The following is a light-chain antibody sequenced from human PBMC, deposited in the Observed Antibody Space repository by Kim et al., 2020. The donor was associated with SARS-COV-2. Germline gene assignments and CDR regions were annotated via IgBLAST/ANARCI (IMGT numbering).Light chain of an antibody. CDR3: QQYNNWPLFT. CDR2: GAS. V-gene: IGKV3-15*01. J-gene: IGKJ3*01. Sequence: SPGERATLSCRASQSVSSNLAWYQQKPGQAPRLLIYGASTRATGIPARFRGSGSGTEFTLTISSLQSEDFAVYYCQQYNNWPLFTFGPGTKVDIK. CDR1: QSVSSN.